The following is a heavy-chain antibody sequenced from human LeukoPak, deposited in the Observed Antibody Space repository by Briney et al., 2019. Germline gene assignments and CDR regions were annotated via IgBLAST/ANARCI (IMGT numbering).Heavy chain of an antibody. V-gene: IGHV1-2*02. CDR1: GYTFTGYY. J-gene: IGHJ5*02. CDR2: INPNSGGT. Sequence: ASVKVSCKASGYTFTGYYMHWVRQAPGQGLEWMGWINPNSGGTNCAQKFQGRVTMTRDTSISTAYMELRSLRSDDTAVYYCARRLGELRFNWFDPWGQGTLVTVSS. D-gene: IGHD1-26*01. CDR3: ARRLGELRFNWFDP.